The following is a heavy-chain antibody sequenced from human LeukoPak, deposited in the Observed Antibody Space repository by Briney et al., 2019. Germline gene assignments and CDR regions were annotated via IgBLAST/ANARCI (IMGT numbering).Heavy chain of an antibody. J-gene: IGHJ4*02. CDR3: ARDLTMIVVVTSTRYDY. CDR2: INPNSCGT. Sequence: SVNVSYKASGHTFAGYYMLWARHAPGQGLEGMGCINPNSCGTNYTQKFQGRVTKTRDTSISTDYMELSRLRSDDTAVYYCARDLTMIVVVTSTRYDYWGQGTLVTVSS. V-gene: IGHV1-2*02. CDR1: GHTFAGYY. D-gene: IGHD3-22*01.